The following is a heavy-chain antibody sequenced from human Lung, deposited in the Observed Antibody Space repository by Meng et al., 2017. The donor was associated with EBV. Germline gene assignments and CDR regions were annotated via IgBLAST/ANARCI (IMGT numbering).Heavy chain of an antibody. CDR3: ARPFPSWQSPRLDPFGA. Sequence: QPQLRESGPGQVKPLTPLSLTCTVSGDSISSFYYWGWIRQPPGRGLEWIGSVHYTGSTYYSPSLKSRVTVSVDTSKNQFSLRLTSVTAADTAVYYCARPFPSWQSPRLDPFGAWGQETLVTVSS. D-gene: IGHD6-19*01. J-gene: IGHJ5*02. CDR1: GDSISSFYY. V-gene: IGHV4-39*01. CDR2: VHYTGST.